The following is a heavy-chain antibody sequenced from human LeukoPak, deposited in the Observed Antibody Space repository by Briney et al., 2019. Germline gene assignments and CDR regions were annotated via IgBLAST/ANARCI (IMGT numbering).Heavy chain of an antibody. Sequence: PGGSLRLSCAASGFTFSSYGMHRVRQAPGKGLEWVAVIWYDGSNKYYADSVKGRFTISRDNSKNTLYLQMNSLRAEDTAVYYCARDWRRGYSYGESWGQGTLVTVSS. CDR3: ARDWRRGYSYGES. CDR1: GFTFSSYG. J-gene: IGHJ4*02. V-gene: IGHV3-33*01. D-gene: IGHD5-18*01. CDR2: IWYDGSNK.